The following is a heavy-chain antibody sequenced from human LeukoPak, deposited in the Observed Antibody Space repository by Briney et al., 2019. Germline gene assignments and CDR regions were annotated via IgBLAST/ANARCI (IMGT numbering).Heavy chain of an antibody. Sequence: SVKVSCKASGGTFSSYAISWVPEAPGQGLEWMGGIIPIFGTANYAQKFQGRVTITADEPTSTAYMELSSLISEGTAVYYCAGGSCTNGVCYKIFDYWGQGTLVSVSS. CDR1: GGTFSSYA. D-gene: IGHD2-8*01. CDR2: IIPIFGTA. V-gene: IGHV1-69*13. J-gene: IGHJ4*02. CDR3: AGGSCTNGVCYKIFDY.